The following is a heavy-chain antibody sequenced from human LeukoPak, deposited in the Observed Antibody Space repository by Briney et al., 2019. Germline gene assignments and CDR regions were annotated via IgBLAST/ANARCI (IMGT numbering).Heavy chain of an antibody. J-gene: IGHJ4*02. Sequence: GGSLRLSCAASGFTFSSYAMSWVRQAPGKGLEWVSAISGSGGSTYYADSVKGRFTISRDNSKNSLYLQMNSLRAEDTALYYCAKDITYDYGDYNYFDYWGQGTLVTVSS. CDR3: AKDITYDYGDYNYFDY. D-gene: IGHD4-17*01. V-gene: IGHV3-23*01. CDR2: ISGSGGST. CDR1: GFTFSSYA.